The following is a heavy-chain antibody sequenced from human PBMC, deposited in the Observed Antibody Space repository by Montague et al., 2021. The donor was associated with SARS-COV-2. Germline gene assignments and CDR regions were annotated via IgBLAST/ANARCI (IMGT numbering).Heavy chain of an antibody. CDR3: ARGGYGGWTGYDFDY. V-gene: IGHV4-4*02. J-gene: IGHJ4*02. CDR2: IHHSVST. CDR1: GASITSSNW. D-gene: IGHD4/OR15-4a*01. Sequence: TLSLTSAVSGASITSSNWWSSVRQPPGTGMEWIGGIHHSVSTNYNPSLKSRVTMSVDRSKNHFSLRLSSVAAADTAMYYCARGGYGGWTGYDFDYWGQGTLVTVSS.